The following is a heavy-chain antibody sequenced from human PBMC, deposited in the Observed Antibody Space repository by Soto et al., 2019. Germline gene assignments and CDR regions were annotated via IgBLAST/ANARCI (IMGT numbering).Heavy chain of an antibody. D-gene: IGHD3-3*01. CDR1: GFTFSSYG. V-gene: IGHV3-30*03. CDR3: ARDPRTTIFGVVIQMQDYYYFGMDV. CDR2: ISYDGSNK. J-gene: IGHJ6*02. Sequence: GGSLRLSCAASGFTFSSYGMHWVRQAPGKGLEWVAVISYDGSNKYYADSVKGRFTISRDNSKNTLYLQMNSLRAEDTAVYYCARDPRTTIFGVVIQMQDYYYFGMDVWGQGITVTVSS.